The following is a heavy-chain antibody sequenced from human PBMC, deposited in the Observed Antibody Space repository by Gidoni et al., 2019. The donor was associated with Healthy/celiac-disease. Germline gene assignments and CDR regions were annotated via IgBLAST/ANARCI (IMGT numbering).Heavy chain of an antibody. CDR1: GGTFSSYA. CDR2: IIPIFGTA. V-gene: IGHV1-69*01. J-gene: IGHJ6*02. CDR3: ARGLITMIVVVDGGDYYYGMDV. Sequence: QVQLVQSGAEVKKPGSSVKVSCKASGGTFSSYAISWVRQAPGQGLDWMGGIIPIFGTANYAQKFQGRVTITADESTSTAYMELSSLRSEDTAVYYCARGLITMIVVVDGGDYYYGMDVWGQGTTVTVSS. D-gene: IGHD3-22*01.